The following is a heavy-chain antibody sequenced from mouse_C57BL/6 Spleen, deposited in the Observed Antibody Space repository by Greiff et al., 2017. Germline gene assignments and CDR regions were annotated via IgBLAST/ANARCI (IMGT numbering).Heavy chain of an antibody. CDR3: ARSDDYDDDAMDY. D-gene: IGHD2-4*01. J-gene: IGHJ4*01. CDR1: GYTFTSYG. Sequence: QVQLQQSGAELARPGASVKLSCKASGYTFTSYGISWVKQRTGQGLEWIGEIYPRSGNTYYNAQFKGKATLTADKSSSTAYMGLRSRTSEDSAVYFCARSDDYDDDAMDYWGQGTSVTVSS. V-gene: IGHV1-81*01. CDR2: IYPRSGNT.